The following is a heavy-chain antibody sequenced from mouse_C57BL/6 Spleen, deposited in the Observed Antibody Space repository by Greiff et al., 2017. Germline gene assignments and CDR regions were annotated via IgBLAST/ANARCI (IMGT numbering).Heavy chain of an antibody. D-gene: IGHD2-1*01. V-gene: IGHV14-3*01. CDR1: GFNIKNTY. Sequence: EVQLQQSVAELVRPGASVKLSCTASGFNIKNTYMPWVKQRPEQGLEWIGSIDPANGNTKYAPKFQGKATITADTSSNTAYMQLSSLTSEDTAIYYCARWGNCRGWFAYWGKGTLVTVSA. CDR3: ARWGNCRGWFAY. J-gene: IGHJ3*01. CDR2: IDPANGNT.